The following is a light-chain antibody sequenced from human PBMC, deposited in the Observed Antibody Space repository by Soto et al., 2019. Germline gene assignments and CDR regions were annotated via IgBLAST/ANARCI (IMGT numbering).Light chain of an antibody. Sequence: DIQMTQYPSTLSASVGDRVTITCRASQSISSWLAWYQQKPGKAPKLLIYKASSLESGVPSRFSGSGSGTEFTLTISSLQPDDFATYYCQQYNSHRRTFGQGTKVDIK. CDR2: KAS. J-gene: IGKJ1*01. CDR3: QQYNSHRRT. CDR1: QSISSW. V-gene: IGKV1-5*03.